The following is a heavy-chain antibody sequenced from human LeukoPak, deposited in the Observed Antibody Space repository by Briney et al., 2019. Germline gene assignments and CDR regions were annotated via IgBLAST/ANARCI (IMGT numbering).Heavy chain of an antibody. Sequence: GESLKISCKISGYTLTNNWFGWVRQVPGKGLEWMGLIYPGDSDTKYSPPFQGPVTMSADKSITTAYLQWSSLKASDTAMYYCARRRDGYNYAFDIWGQGTMVTISS. CDR1: GYTLTNNW. D-gene: IGHD5-24*01. V-gene: IGHV5-51*01. CDR3: ARRRDGYNYAFDI. J-gene: IGHJ3*02. CDR2: IYPGDSDT.